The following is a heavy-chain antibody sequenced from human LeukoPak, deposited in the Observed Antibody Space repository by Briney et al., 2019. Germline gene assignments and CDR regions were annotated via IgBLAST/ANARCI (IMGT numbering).Heavy chain of an antibody. CDR3: ARSRGSYAYYGMDV. CDR1: GFTVSSNY. Sequence: PGGSLRLSCAASGFTVSSNYMSWVRQAPGKGLEWVSVIYSGGSTYYADSVKGRFTISRDNSKNTLYLQMNSLRAEDTAVYYCARSRGSYAYYGMDVWGQGTTVTVSS. V-gene: IGHV3-66*01. CDR2: IYSGGST. J-gene: IGHJ6*02. D-gene: IGHD1-26*01.